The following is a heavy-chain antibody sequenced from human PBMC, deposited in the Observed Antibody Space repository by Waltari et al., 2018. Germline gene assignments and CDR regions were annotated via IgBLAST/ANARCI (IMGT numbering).Heavy chain of an antibody. CDR1: GFTFSTYH. CDR2: ISSSGKTI. J-gene: IGHJ4*02. Sequence: QVQLVESGGGLVTPGGSLRLSSAASGFTFSTYHLHGVRQAPGKGLEWISYISSSGKTIYYADSVKGRFTISRDNAKNSLYLQMNSLRAEDTAVYYCAGGIAAAKNWGQGTLVTVSS. D-gene: IGHD6-13*01. V-gene: IGHV3-11*04. CDR3: AGGIAAAKN.